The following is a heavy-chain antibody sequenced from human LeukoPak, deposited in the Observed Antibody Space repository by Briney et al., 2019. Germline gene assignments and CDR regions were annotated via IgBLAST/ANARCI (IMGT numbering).Heavy chain of an antibody. CDR2: IIPIFGTA. D-gene: IGHD5-12*01. J-gene: IGHJ5*02. CDR3: ARDGRSGHSGLDP. Sequence: SVKVSCKASGDTFSSYAISWLRQDPGQGLEWMGGIIPIFGTANYAQKFQGRVTITADKSTSTAYMELSSLRSEDTAVYYCARDGRSGHSGLDPWGQGTLVTVSS. V-gene: IGHV1-69*06. CDR1: GDTFSSYA.